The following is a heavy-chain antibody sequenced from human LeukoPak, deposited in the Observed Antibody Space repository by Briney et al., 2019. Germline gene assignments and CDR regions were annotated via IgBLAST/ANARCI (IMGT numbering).Heavy chain of an antibody. J-gene: IGHJ3*02. CDR1: GFRYDAFP. Sequence: GGSLRLSCAASGFRYDAFPMFWVRLAPGKGLEWVSSISSSSSYIYYADSVKGRFTISRDNAKNSLYLQMNSLRAEDTAVYYCARDHDCSGGSCYNGDDVFDIWGQGTMVTVSS. V-gene: IGHV3-21*01. CDR2: ISSSSSYI. D-gene: IGHD2-15*01. CDR3: ARDHDCSGGSCYNGDDVFDI.